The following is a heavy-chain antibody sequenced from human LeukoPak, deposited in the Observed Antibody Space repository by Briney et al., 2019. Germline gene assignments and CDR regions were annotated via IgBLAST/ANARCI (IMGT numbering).Heavy chain of an antibody. CDR1: GGSFSSYY. CDR2: FYTSGSS. Sequence: SETLSLTCAVYGGSFSSYYWSWIRQPAGKGLEWIGRFYTSGSSNYNPSLKSRVTMSVDTSKNQFSLKLSSVTAADTAVYYCAREAPDAFDIWGQGTMVTVSS. CDR3: AREAPDAFDI. V-gene: IGHV4-4*07. J-gene: IGHJ3*02.